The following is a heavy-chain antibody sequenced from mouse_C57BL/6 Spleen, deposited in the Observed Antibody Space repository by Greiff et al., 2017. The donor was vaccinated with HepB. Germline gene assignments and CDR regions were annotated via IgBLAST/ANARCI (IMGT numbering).Heavy chain of an antibody. CDR2: ISSGGSYT. Sequence: DVMLVESGGDLVKPGGSLKLSCAASGFTFSSYGMSWVRQTPDKRLEWVATISSGGSYTYYPDSVKGRFTISRDNAKNTLYLQMSSLKSEDTAMYYCATAYSSWFAYWGQGTLVTVSA. CDR3: ATAYSSWFAY. D-gene: IGHD2-12*01. J-gene: IGHJ3*01. CDR1: GFTFSSYG. V-gene: IGHV5-6*02.